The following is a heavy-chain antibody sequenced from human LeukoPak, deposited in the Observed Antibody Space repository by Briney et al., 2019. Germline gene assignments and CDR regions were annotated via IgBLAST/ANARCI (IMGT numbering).Heavy chain of an antibody. CDR2: ISYDGSNK. CDR1: GFTFSSYA. CDR3: ARVKGGGGFDY. V-gene: IGHV3-30*04. D-gene: IGHD2-15*01. J-gene: IGHJ4*02. Sequence: GRSLRLSCAASGFTFSSYAMHWVRQAPGKGLEWVAVISYDGSNKYYADSVKGRFTISRDNSKNTLYLQMNSLRAEDTAVYYCARVKGGGGFDYWGQGTPVTVSS.